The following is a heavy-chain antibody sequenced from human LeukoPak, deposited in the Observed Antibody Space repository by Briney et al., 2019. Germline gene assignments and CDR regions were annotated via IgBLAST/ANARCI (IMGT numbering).Heavy chain of an antibody. CDR1: GFTFSSYG. CDR3: AKDLALGIYYYYYGMDV. D-gene: IGHD1-26*01. J-gene: IGHJ6*02. CDR2: ISYDGSNK. V-gene: IGHV3-30*18. Sequence: GGSLRLSCAASGFTFSSYGMHWVRQAPGKGLEWVAVISYDGSNKYYADSAKGRFTISRDNSKNTLYLQMNSLRAEDTAVYYCAKDLALGIYYYYYGMDVWGQGTTVTVSS.